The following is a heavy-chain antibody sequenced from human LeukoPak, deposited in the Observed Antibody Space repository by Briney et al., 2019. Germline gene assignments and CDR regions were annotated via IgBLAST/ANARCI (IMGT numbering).Heavy chain of an antibody. CDR2: FYYSGST. V-gene: IGHV4-59*01. Sequence: PSETLSLTCTASGGSITSYYWSWIRQPPGKGLELIGFFYYSGSTNYNPSLKSRVTISLDTSKNQFSLKLTSVTAADTAVYYCARARYGSTSCPYYFDYWGQGTLVTVSS. D-gene: IGHD2-2*01. J-gene: IGHJ4*02. CDR1: GGSITSYY. CDR3: ARARYGSTSCPYYFDY.